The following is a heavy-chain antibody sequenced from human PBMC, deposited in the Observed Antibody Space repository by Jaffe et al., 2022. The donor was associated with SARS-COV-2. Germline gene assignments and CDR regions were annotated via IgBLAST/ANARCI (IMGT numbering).Heavy chain of an antibody. V-gene: IGHV3-33*01. CDR3: ARGEDGHCTNGVCLVGCDMDV. Sequence: QVQLVESGGGVVQPGRSLRLSCAASGFTFSSYGMHWVRQAPGKGLEWVAVIWYDGSNKYYADSVKGRFTISRDNSKNTLYLQMNSLRAEDTAVYYCARGEDGHCTNGVCLVGCDMDVWGQGTTVTVSS. CDR1: GFTFSSYG. J-gene: IGHJ6*02. D-gene: IGHD2-8*01. CDR2: IWYDGSNK.